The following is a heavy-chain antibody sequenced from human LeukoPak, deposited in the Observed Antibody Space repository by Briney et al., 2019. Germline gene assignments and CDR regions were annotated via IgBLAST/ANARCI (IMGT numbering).Heavy chain of an antibody. CDR1: GGSISSGGYS. J-gene: IGHJ3*02. D-gene: IGHD3-10*01. V-gene: IGHV4-30-2*01. Sequence: SETLSLTCAVSGGSISSGGYSWSWIRQPPGKGLEWIGYIYHSGSTYYNPSLKSRVTISVDRSKNQFSLKLSSVTAADTAVYYRAREPTYYYGSGSPPGVFDIWGQGTMVTVSS. CDR3: AREPTYYYGSGSPPGVFDI. CDR2: IYHSGST.